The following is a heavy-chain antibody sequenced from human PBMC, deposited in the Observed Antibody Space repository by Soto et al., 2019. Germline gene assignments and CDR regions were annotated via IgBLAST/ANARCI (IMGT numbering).Heavy chain of an antibody. V-gene: IGHV3-30-3*01. CDR3: ARQLMLTKNYFDY. Sequence: GSLRLSCAASGFTFSSYAMHWVRQAPGKGLEWVAVISYDGSNKYYADSVKGRFTISRDNSKNTLYLQMNSLRAEDTAVYYCARQLMLTKNYFDYWGQGTPVTVSS. D-gene: IGHD2-8*01. CDR2: ISYDGSNK. CDR1: GFTFSSYA. J-gene: IGHJ4*02.